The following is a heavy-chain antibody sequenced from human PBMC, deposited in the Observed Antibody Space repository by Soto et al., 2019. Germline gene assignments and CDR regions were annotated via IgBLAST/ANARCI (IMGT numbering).Heavy chain of an antibody. CDR2: ISGSGGST. D-gene: IGHD6-13*01. V-gene: IGHV3-23*01. J-gene: IGHJ5*02. Sequence: EVQLLESGGGLVQPGGSLRLSCAASGFTFSSYAMSWVRQAPGKGLEWVSAISGSGGSTYYADSVKGRFTISRDNSKNTLYLQMNSLRAEDTAVYYCAKDCLAAAGTRGPSWFDPWGQGTLVTVSS. CDR3: AKDCLAAAGTRGPSWFDP. CDR1: GFTFSSYA.